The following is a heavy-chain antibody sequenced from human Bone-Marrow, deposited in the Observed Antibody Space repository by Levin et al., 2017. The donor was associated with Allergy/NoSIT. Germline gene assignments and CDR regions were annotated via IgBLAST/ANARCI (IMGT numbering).Heavy chain of an antibody. CDR3: ARARMLFRGVIQDWFDP. J-gene: IGHJ5*02. D-gene: IGHD3-10*01. CDR1: GYTFTSYY. V-gene: IGHV1-46*01. Sequence: AASVKVSCKASGYTFTSYYMHWVRQAPGQGLEWMGIINPSGGSTSYAQKFQGRVTMTRDTSTSTVYMELSSLRSEDTAVYYCARARMLFRGVIQDWFDPWGQGTLVTVSS. CDR2: INPSGGST.